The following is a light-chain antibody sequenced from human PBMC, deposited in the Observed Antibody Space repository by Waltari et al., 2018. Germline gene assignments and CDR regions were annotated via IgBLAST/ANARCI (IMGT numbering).Light chain of an antibody. J-gene: IGKJ1*01. CDR3: LHYNNWPPWT. V-gene: IGKV3-15*01. CDR2: GAS. CDR1: QSINNN. Sequence: EIVMTQSPDTLSVSPGESATLSCRASQSINNNLAWYQQRPGQAPRLLISGASTRATGIPARFSGSGSGTDFTLTISSLQSEDFGVYYCLHYNNWPPWTFGQGTRVELQ.